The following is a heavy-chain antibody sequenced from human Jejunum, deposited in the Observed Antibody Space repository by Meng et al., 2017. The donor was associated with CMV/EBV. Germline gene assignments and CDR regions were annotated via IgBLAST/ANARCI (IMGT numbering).Heavy chain of an antibody. V-gene: IGHV3-74*01. Sequence: QAPGKGLVWVARIDSDESNTSDESKTRYADSVKGRFTISRDNAKNTLYLQMNSLRAEDTAVYYCARDPGKRQRLIRKYYYYGMDVWGQGTTVTVSS. D-gene: IGHD6-19*01. CDR3: ARDPGKRQRLIRKYYYYGMDV. J-gene: IGHJ6*02. CDR2: IDSDESNT.